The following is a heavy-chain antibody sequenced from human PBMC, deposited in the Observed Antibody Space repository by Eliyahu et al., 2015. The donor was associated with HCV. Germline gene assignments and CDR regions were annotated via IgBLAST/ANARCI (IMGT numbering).Heavy chain of an antibody. J-gene: IGHJ4*02. Sequence: EVQLVESGGGLVQPGGSLRLSCEVXGFNFRRYAMGWVRQAPGKGLEGVSGISGSSTTINYADSVKGRFTVSRDNSKNTLWLQMHSLRVEDTAVYYCAKDVDYDIFSGHYEDWGQGTLVTVSS. CDR2: ISGSSTTI. V-gene: IGHV3-23*04. D-gene: IGHD3-9*01. CDR3: AKDVDYDIFSGHYED. CDR1: GFNFRRYA.